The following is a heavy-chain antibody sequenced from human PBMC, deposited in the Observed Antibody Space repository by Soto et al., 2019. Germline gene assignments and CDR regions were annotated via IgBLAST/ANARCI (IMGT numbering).Heavy chain of an antibody. J-gene: IGHJ4*02. CDR3: AGDKSVVSALEA. CDR1: GFPFSGYT. CDR2: ISGTGSYI. D-gene: IGHD3-22*01. V-gene: IGHV3-21*01. Sequence: EVQLVESGGGLVKPGGSLRLSCAAAGFPFSGYTMNWVRQAPGKGLEWVSSISGTGSYIYYADSGKGRFTISRDKAKKSLYLQMKSLGAEDTAVDYCAGDKSVVSALEAGVQGTMVTFPS.